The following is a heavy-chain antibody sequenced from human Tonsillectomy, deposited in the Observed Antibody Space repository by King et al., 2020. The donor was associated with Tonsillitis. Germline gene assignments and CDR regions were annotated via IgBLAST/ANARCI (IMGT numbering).Heavy chain of an antibody. V-gene: IGHV3-23*04. J-gene: IGHJ2*01. D-gene: IGHD2-15*01. Sequence: VQLVESGGGFVQPGESLRLPCAASGFTFNSWAMTWGRHAPGKGLDWFAAIIGGGGSTYDADPGKGRFTISRDNSKNTPYLQRNSLRAEDTAVYYCAKVRRGTGDIVSADWYFDLWGRGTLVTVSS. CDR3: AKVRRGTGDIVSADWYFDL. CDR1: GFTFNSWA. CDR2: IIGGGGST.